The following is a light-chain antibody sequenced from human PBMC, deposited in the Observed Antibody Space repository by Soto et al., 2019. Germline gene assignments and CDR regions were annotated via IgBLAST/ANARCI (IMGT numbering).Light chain of an antibody. J-gene: IGKJ4*01. V-gene: IGKV3D-15*01. CDR3: QQYNNWPLT. CDR1: QSVSSN. CDR2: DAS. Sequence: EIVMTQSPATLSLSPGERATLSCRASQSVSSNLAWYQQKPGQAPRLLIYDASTTATGFPARFSGGGFGTEFTLTINSLQSEDFAVYYCQQYNNWPLTFGGGTKVDI.